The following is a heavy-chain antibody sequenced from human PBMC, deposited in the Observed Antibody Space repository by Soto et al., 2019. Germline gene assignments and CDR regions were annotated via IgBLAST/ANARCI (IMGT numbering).Heavy chain of an antibody. J-gene: IGHJ4*02. CDR3: ARRANYDILTGGFDY. Sequence: SETLSLTCTVSGGSISSGGYYWSWIRQHPGKGLEWIGYIYYSGSTYYNPSLKSRVTISVDTSKNQFSLKLSSVTAADTAVYYCARRANYDILTGGFDYWGQGTLVTVSS. CDR1: GGSISSGGYY. CDR2: IYYSGST. V-gene: IGHV4-31*03. D-gene: IGHD3-9*01.